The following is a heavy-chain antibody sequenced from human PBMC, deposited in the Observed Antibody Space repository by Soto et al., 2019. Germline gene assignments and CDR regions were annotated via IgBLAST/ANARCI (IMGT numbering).Heavy chain of an antibody. CDR2: IYHSGST. CDR1: GGSINTATHS. D-gene: IGHD4-4*01. J-gene: IGHJ4*02. Sequence: QLQLQESGSGLVKPSQTLSLTCAVSGGSINTATHSWSWIRQPPGKGLEWIGYIYHSGSTYYNPSVKTRVTISIDKSSTHFSLRLSSVTAADTAVYYCARGGGVTTTGDDYWGQGILVTVSS. CDR3: ARGGGVTTTGDDY. V-gene: IGHV4-30-2*01.